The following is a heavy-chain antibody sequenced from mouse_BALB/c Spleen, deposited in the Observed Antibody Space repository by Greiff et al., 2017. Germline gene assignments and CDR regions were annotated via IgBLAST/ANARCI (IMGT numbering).Heavy chain of an antibody. D-gene: IGHD4-1*01. Sequence: QVTLKESGPGILQPSQTLSLTCSFSGFSLSTSGMGVSWIRQPSGKGLEWLAHIYWDDDKRYNPSLKSRLTISKDTSRNQVFLKITSVDTADTATYYCARRALTGTSFDYWGQGTTLTVSS. CDR3: ARRALTGTSFDY. J-gene: IGHJ2*01. V-gene: IGHV8-12*01. CDR2: IYWDDDK. CDR1: GFSLSTSGMG.